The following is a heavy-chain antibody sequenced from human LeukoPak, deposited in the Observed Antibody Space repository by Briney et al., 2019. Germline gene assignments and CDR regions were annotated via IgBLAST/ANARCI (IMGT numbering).Heavy chain of an antibody. CDR3: VRDNWNDVY. V-gene: IGHV3-7*01. J-gene: IGHJ4*02. CDR2: IIQDGSEK. D-gene: IGHD1-1*01. Sequence: GSLRPSCAASGVTFSSSWMSWVGKAPGKGLEWVANIIQDGSEKYYVDSVKGRFTISRDNARNSLYLQMNNLRAEDTAVYYCVRDNWNDVYWGQGTLVTVSS. CDR1: GVTFSSSW.